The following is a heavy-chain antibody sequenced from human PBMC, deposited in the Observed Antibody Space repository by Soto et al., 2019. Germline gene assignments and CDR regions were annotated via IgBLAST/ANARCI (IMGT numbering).Heavy chain of an antibody. Sequence: QVQLVQAGAEVKKPGASVKVSCKDSGYTFTSSGISWVRQAPGLVLEWMGWISAYNGNTTYAQKLQGRATMTTDTSTSTADMELRSLRSDDTAVYYCARSSGSAYWFDPWGQGTLVTVSS. CDR3: ARSSGSAYWFDP. J-gene: IGHJ5*02. CDR2: ISAYNGNT. D-gene: IGHD6-6*01. CDR1: GYTFTSSG. V-gene: IGHV1-18*01.